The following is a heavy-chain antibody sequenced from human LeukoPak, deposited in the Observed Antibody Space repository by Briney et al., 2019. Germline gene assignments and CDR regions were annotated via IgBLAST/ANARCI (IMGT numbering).Heavy chain of an antibody. CDR2: IYYSGST. J-gene: IGHJ4*02. D-gene: IGHD2-15*01. V-gene: IGHV4-39*07. CDR1: GGSISSYY. CDR3: ARDLGCSGGSCYGGYVY. Sequence: SETLSLTCTVSGGSISSYYWSWIRQPPGKGLEWIGSIYYSGSTYYNPSLKSRVTISVDTSKNQFSLKLSSVTAADTAVYYCARDLGCSGGSCYGGYVYWGQGTLVTVSS.